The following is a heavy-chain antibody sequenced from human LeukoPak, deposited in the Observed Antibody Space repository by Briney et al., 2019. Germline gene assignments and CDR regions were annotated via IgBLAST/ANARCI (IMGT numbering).Heavy chain of an antibody. D-gene: IGHD5-18*01. CDR1: GGSFSGYY. CDR3: ARVIQVDTAMVDY. V-gene: IGHV4-34*01. Sequence: SETLSLTCAVYGGSFSGYYWSWIRQPPGMGLEWIGEINHSGSTNYNPSLKSRVTISVDTSKNQFSLKLSSVTAADTAVYYCARVIQVDTAMVDYWGQGTLVTVSS. CDR2: INHSGST. J-gene: IGHJ4*02.